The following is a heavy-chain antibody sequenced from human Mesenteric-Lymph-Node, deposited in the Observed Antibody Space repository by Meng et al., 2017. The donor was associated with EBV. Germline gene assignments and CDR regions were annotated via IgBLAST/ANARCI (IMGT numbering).Heavy chain of an antibody. CDR1: GFSLSVTGVG. J-gene: IGHJ4*02. V-gene: IGHV2-5*02. Sequence: QITLKESGPTLVKPXQTLTLTCTFSGFSLSVTGVGVGWIRQPPGKAPEWLGIIYWDDDQRYSPSLKSRLTITKDTSKNQVVLTMTNMDTVDTATYYCAHRSILRIFDYWGQGTLVTVSS. CDR3: AHRSILRIFDY. D-gene: IGHD2-21*02. CDR2: IYWDDDQ.